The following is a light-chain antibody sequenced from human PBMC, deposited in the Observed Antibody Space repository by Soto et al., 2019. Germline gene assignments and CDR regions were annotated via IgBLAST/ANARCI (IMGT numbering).Light chain of an antibody. Sequence: DIQMTQSPSTLSGSVGDRVTITGRASQTISSWLAWYQQKPGKAPKILIYDASSLESGLPSRFSGSGSGTEFTLTISRVQPEDFATYYCQQYETYLKTFGQGTKVDIK. CDR2: DAS. J-gene: IGKJ1*01. CDR3: QQYETYLKT. V-gene: IGKV1-5*01. CDR1: QTISSW.